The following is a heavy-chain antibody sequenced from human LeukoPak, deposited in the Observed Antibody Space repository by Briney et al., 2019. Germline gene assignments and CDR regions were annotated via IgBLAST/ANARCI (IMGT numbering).Heavy chain of an antibody. CDR3: ARGNDYVWGSYRPFDY. J-gene: IGHJ4*02. D-gene: IGHD3-16*02. CDR1: GYTFTSYG. Sequence: GASVKVSCKASGYTFTSYGISWVRQAPGQGLEWMGGIIPIFGTANYAQKFRGRVTITADKSTRTAYMELSSLRSEDTAVYYCARGNDYVWGSYRPFDYWGQRTLVTVSS. V-gene: IGHV1-69*06. CDR2: IIPIFGTA.